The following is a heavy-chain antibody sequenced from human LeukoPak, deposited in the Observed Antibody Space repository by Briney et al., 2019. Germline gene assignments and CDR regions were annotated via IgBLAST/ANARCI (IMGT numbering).Heavy chain of an antibody. CDR2: IYYSGST. J-gene: IGHJ4*02. D-gene: IGHD1-1*01. V-gene: IGHV4-59*01. CDR1: GGSISSYY. CDR3: ARGVAGTGLGGAFDY. Sequence: SETLSLTCTVSGGSISSYYWSWIRQPPGKGLEWIGYIYYSGSTTYNPSLKSRVSISVDTSKNQFSLKLSSVTAADTAVHYCARGVAGTGLGGAFDYWGQGTLVTVSS.